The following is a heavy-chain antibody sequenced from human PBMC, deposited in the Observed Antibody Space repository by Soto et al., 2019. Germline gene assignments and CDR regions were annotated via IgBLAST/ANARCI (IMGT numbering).Heavy chain of an antibody. CDR2: ISYTGRT. D-gene: IGHD7-27*01. CDR1: GVSVTSGSYY. Sequence: SETLSLTCIVSGVSVTSGSYYWTWLRQPPGKGLEWIGYISYTGRTKYNPSLQSRATISVDTSKNDFSLNLSSVTAADTAVYFCAREWGLLPYYVMNVWGHGTAVTVSS. CDR3: AREWGLLPYYVMNV. V-gene: IGHV4-61*03. J-gene: IGHJ6*02.